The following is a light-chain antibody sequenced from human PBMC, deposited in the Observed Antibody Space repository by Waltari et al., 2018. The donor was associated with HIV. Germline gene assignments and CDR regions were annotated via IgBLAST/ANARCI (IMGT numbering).Light chain of an antibody. CDR3: CAYAGFSTYL. CDR2: EVK. Sequence: QSALTQSASVSASPGQSITLSCTGSSSDIGTYNLVSWFQQHPGKAPRLLIYEVKNRPAGVSPRFSGSKSGNTASLTISGLQAADEADYHCCAYAGFSTYLFGPGTKVTVL. J-gene: IGLJ1*01. V-gene: IGLV2-23*02. CDR1: SSDIGTYNL.